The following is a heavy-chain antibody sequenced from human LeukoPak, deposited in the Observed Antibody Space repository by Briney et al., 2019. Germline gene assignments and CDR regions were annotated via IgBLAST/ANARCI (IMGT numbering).Heavy chain of an antibody. J-gene: IGHJ3*02. V-gene: IGHV3-30*02. CDR3: ARDRSPYGDFDAFDI. Sequence: PGRSLRLSCAASGFTFSSYGMHWVRQAPGKGLEWVAFIRYDGSNKYYADSVKGRFTISRDNSKNTLYLQMNSLRSDDTAVYYCARDRSPYGDFDAFDIWGQGTMVTVSS. CDR1: GFTFSSYG. D-gene: IGHD4-17*01. CDR2: IRYDGSNK.